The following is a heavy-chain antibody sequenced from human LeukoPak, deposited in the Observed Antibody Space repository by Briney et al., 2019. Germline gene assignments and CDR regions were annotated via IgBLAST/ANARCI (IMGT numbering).Heavy chain of an antibody. J-gene: IGHJ4*02. CDR3: AGAVKGYCSGGSCYHFDY. Sequence: ASVKVSCKASGYTFTSYAMHWVRQAPGQRLEWMGWINAGNGNTKYSQKFQGRVTITRDTSASTAYMELSSLRSEDTAVYYCAGAVKGYCSGGSCYHFDYWGQGTLVTVSS. CDR1: GYTFTSYA. D-gene: IGHD2-15*01. V-gene: IGHV1-3*01. CDR2: INAGNGNT.